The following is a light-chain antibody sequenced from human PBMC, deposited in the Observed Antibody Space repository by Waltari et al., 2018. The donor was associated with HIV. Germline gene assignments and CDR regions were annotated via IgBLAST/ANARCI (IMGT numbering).Light chain of an antibody. V-gene: IGLV1-47*01. Sequence: QSVLTQPPSASGTPGQRVTISCSGSSSNIGSNYVYWYQQLPGTAPKLLIHRNNQRPSGVPDRCSGSKSGTSASLAISGVRSEDEADYYCAAWDDSLLYVFGTGTKVTVL. CDR1: SSNIGSNY. CDR2: RNN. CDR3: AAWDDSLLYV. J-gene: IGLJ1*01.